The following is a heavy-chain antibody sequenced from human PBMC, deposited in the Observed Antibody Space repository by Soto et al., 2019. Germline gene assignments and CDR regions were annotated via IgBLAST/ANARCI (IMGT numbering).Heavy chain of an antibody. Sequence: QVQLVQSGAEVKKPGASVKVSCKASGYTFTGYYMHWVRQAPGQGLEWMGWINPNSGGTNYAQKFQGWVTITSDTSISTAYMELSRLRSDDTAVYYCARKGVGKDYYYGMDVWGQGTTVTVSS. V-gene: IGHV1-2*04. CDR3: ARKGVGKDYYYGMDV. D-gene: IGHD2-15*01. CDR1: GYTFTGYY. J-gene: IGHJ6*02. CDR2: INPNSGGT.